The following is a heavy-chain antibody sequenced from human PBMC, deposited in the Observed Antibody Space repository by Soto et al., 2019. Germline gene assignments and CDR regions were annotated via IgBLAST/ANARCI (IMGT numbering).Heavy chain of an antibody. CDR1: GFSLSTSVVG. CDR3: AHSTLGSGWHYYVDY. J-gene: IGHJ4*02. V-gene: IGHV2-5*02. D-gene: IGHD6-19*01. Sequence: QITLKESGPTLVKPTQTLTLTCTFSGFSLSTSVVGVGWIRQPPGKALEWLALIYWDDDKRYSPSLKSRLTITKDNSKNQVVLTMTNMDPVDTATYYCAHSTLGSGWHYYVDYWGQGTLVTVSS. CDR2: IYWDDDK.